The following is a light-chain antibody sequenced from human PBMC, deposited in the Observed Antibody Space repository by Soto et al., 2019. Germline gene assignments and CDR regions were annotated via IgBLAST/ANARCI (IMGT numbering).Light chain of an antibody. V-gene: IGLV2-14*03. CDR3: SSYTGDNTHV. CDR1: SSDIGGYNY. Sequence: QSALTQPASVSGSPGQSITISCTGSSSDIGGYNYVSWYQQHPGKAPKLMINDVSNRPSGVSYRFSGSKSGSTASLTISGLQAEDEADYYCSSYTGDNTHVFGSGTKVTVL. J-gene: IGLJ1*01. CDR2: DVS.